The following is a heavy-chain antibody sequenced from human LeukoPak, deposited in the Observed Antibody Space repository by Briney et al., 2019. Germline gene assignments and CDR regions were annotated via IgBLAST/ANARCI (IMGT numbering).Heavy chain of an antibody. D-gene: IGHD6-19*01. J-gene: IGHJ4*02. V-gene: IGHV4-38-2*02. CDR3: ARSMAVAGGDY. CDR2: VYHSGST. Sequence: SQTLSLTCTVPGYSIISDYYWGWIRQSPGKGLEWIGSVYHSGSTHYNPSLRSRVTMSVDTSKNQFSLKLTPVTAAGTAVYYCARSMAVAGGDYWGQGILVTVSS. CDR1: GYSIISDYY.